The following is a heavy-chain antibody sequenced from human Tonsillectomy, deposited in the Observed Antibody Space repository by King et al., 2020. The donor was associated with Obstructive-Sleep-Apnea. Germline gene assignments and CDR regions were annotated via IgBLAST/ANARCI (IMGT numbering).Heavy chain of an antibody. D-gene: IGHD3-10*01. CDR2: ISNDGRKK. V-gene: IGHV3-30*04. CDR1: GFSFSTYA. J-gene: IGHJ4*02. CDR3: AIDSDYAPISRSVYNPPFDY. Sequence: VQLVESGGGVVQPGRSLRLSCAASGFSFSTYAMNWVRQAPGKGLEWVVVISNDGRKKYYADTVKGRFTISRDNSKNTVYLQMNSLRPEDTALYDCAIDSDYAPISRSVYNPPFDYWGQGTLVTVSS.